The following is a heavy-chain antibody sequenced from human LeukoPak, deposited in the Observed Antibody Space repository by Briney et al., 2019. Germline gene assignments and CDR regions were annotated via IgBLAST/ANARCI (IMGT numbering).Heavy chain of an antibody. D-gene: IGHD3-10*01. Sequence: GGSLRLSCAASGFTFSTYSMNWVRQAPGKGLEWVSSISSGSRYTYYADSVKGRFTISRDNAKNSLYLQMNSLRAEDTAVYYCARGAHYYGSGSYQFNWYFDLWGRGTLVTVSS. J-gene: IGHJ2*01. CDR1: GFTFSTYS. V-gene: IGHV3-21*04. CDR3: ARGAHYYGSGSYQFNWYFDL. CDR2: ISSGSRYT.